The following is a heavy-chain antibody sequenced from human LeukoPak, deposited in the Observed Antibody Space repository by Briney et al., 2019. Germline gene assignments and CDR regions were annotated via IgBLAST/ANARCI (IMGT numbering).Heavy chain of an antibody. CDR3: ARGRYYDFWSGYYYFDY. CDR2: INHSGST. Sequence: SETLSLTCAVYGGSFSGYYWSWIRQPPGKGLEWIGEINHSGSTNYNPSLKSRVTISVDTSKNQFSLKLSSVTAADTAVYYCARGRYYDFWSGYYYFDYWGQGTLVTVSS. D-gene: IGHD3-3*01. V-gene: IGHV4-34*01. J-gene: IGHJ4*02. CDR1: GGSFSGYY.